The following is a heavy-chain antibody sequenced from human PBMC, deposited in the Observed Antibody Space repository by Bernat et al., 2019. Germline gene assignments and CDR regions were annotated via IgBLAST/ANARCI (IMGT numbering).Heavy chain of an antibody. CDR3: ARDSSSSYYYYMDV. D-gene: IGHD6-6*01. V-gene: IGHV4-59*01. CDR1: GGSISGYY. CDR2: IYYSGST. J-gene: IGHJ6*03. Sequence: QVQLQESGPGLVKPSETLSLTCTVSGGSISGYYWSWIRQPPGKGLEWIGYIYYSGSTNYNPSLKSRVTISVDTSKNQFSLKLSSVTAADTAVYYCARDSSSSYYYYMDVWGKGTTVTVSS.